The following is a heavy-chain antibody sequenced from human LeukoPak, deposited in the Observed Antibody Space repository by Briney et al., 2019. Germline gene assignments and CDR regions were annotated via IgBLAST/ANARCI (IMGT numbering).Heavy chain of an antibody. CDR1: GYTLTEFS. CDR3: ATAVAGSFDY. V-gene: IGHV1-24*01. J-gene: IGHJ4*02. Sequence: VSVKVSCMVSGYTLTEFSMHWVRQAPGKGLEWMGGFDPEDAETIYAQKFQGRLTMTEDTSTDTVYMELSSLRSEDTAVYYCATAVAGSFDYWGQGTLVTVSS. CDR2: FDPEDAET. D-gene: IGHD6-19*01.